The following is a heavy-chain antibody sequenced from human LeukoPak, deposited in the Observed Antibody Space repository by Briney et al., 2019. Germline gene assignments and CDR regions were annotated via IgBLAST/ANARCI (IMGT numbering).Heavy chain of an antibody. Sequence: SETLSLTCAVSGGSISSNNWWSWVRQPPGEGLEWIGEVFHSGSTNYNPSLKSRVAISVEKSKNQFSLKLSSVTAADTAVYYCARGYGSLGFEGYYGLGVWGQGTTVTVSS. D-gene: IGHD3-22*01. CDR1: GGSISSNNW. CDR3: ARGYGSLGFEGYYGLGV. J-gene: IGHJ6*02. CDR2: VFHSGST. V-gene: IGHV4-4*02.